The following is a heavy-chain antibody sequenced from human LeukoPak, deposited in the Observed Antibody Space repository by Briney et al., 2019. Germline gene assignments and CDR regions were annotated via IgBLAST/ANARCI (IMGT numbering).Heavy chain of an antibody. CDR2: ISYDGSGE. CDR1: GCIFSSYV. Sequence: PGGSLRLSCAASGCIFSSYVIHWVRQSPGKGLEWVAVISYDGSGEYHTDSVKGRFTIYRDNSKNTSYLQMNSLRTEDTAVYYCARVPYVSGTFDYWGQGTLVTVSS. J-gene: IGHJ4*02. V-gene: IGHV3-30-3*01. D-gene: IGHD3-10*01. CDR3: ARVPYVSGTFDY.